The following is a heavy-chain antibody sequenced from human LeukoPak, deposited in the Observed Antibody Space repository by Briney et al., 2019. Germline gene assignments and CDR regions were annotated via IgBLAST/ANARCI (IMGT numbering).Heavy chain of an antibody. Sequence: GGSLRLSCAASGFTVSSNYMSWVRQAPGKGLEWVSVIYSGGSTYYADSVKGRFTISRDNSKNTLYLQMNSLRAEDSAVYYCARERDAGDYLDYWGQGTRVTVSS. J-gene: IGHJ4*02. CDR1: GFTVSSNY. CDR3: ARERDAGDYLDY. D-gene: IGHD4-17*01. V-gene: IGHV3-66*01. CDR2: IYSGGST.